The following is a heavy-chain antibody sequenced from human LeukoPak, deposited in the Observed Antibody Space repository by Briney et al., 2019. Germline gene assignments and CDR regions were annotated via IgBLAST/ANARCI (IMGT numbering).Heavy chain of an antibody. J-gene: IGHJ4*02. CDR2: ITGSGDST. D-gene: IGHD3-9*01. CDR3: AKWGDYDILTGYYVSDF. Sequence: GSLRLSCAASGFIFRNYAMSWVRQAPGKGLEWVSAITGSGDSTYYADSVKGRFTISRDNSKNTLYAEMNTLRAEDTAVYYCAKWGDYDILTGYYVSDFWGQGTLVTVSS. V-gene: IGHV3-23*01. CDR1: GFIFRNYA.